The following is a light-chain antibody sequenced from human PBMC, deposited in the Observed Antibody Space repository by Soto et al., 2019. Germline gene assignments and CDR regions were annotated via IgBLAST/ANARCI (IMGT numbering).Light chain of an antibody. CDR2: EGS. J-gene: IGLJ1*01. CDR3: TSYTSTSHYV. CDR1: NSDVGAFNF. V-gene: IGLV2-14*01. Sequence: QSVLTQPASVSGSPGQSITISCTGTNSDVGAFNFVFWYQQHPGKAPKLIIYEGSNRPSGVAHRFSGSKSGNTASLTISGLQAEDEADYYCTSYTSTSHYVFGTGTKLTVL.